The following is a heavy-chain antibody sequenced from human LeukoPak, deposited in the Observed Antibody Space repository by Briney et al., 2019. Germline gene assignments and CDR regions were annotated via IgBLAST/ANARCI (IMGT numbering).Heavy chain of an antibody. J-gene: IGHJ4*02. CDR1: GFNFNEFA. D-gene: IGHD5-24*01. Sequence: PGGSLRLSCEASGFNFNEFALHWVRQAPGRGPEWVAVTGIDGRSQLYADSVKGRFTISRDFSKRTLFLQVKRLRPEDPAVYYFAGPQKNGYNCEWWGQGTLVTVSS. CDR2: TGIDGRSQ. CDR3: AGPQKNGYNCEW. V-gene: IGHV3-30*04.